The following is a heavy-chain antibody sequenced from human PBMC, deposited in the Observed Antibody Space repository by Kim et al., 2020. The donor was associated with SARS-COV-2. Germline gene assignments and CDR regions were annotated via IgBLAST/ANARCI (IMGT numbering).Heavy chain of an antibody. CDR1: GFTFSSYG. V-gene: IGHV3-33*01. D-gene: IGHD3-16*01. J-gene: IGHJ4*02. CDR2: IWYDGSNK. CDR3: ARDPAYDYVWGSLYQGFDY. Sequence: GGSLRLSCAASGFTFSSYGMHWVRQAPGKGLEWVAVIWYDGSNKYYADSVKGRFTISRDNSKNTLYLQMNSLRAEDTAVYYCARDPAYDYVWGSLYQGFDYWGQGTLFTVSS.